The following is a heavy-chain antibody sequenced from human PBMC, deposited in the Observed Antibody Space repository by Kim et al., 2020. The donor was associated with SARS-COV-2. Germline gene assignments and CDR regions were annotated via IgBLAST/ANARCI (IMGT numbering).Heavy chain of an antibody. J-gene: IGHJ4*02. V-gene: IGHV3-30*03. D-gene: IGHD5-12*01. CDR1: GFTFSSYG. Sequence: GGSLRLSCAASGFTFSSYGMHWVRQAPGKGLEWVAVISYDGSNKYYADPVKGRFTISRDNSKNTSYMQMNSMRAEDTAEYYCATIVATMNWGQGTLVTVS. CDR3: ATIVATMN. CDR2: ISYDGSNK.